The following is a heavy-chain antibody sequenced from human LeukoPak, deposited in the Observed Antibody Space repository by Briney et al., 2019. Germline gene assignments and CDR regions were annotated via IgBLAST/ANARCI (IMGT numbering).Heavy chain of an antibody. CDR2: INNSGST. CDR1: GGSFSGYY. CDR3: AVGELLRPVDY. D-gene: IGHD3-10*01. J-gene: IGHJ4*02. Sequence: SETLSLTCAVYGGSFSGYYWSWIRQPPGKGLEWIGEINNSGSTNYNPSLKSRVTISVDTSKNQFSLKLSSVTAADTAVYYCAVGELLRPVDYWGQGTLVTVSS. V-gene: IGHV4-34*01.